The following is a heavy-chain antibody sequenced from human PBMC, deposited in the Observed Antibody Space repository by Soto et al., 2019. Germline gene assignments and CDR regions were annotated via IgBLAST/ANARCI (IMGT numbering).Heavy chain of an antibody. CDR2: IHYSGSA. CDR1: GSSTIGYY. D-gene: IGHD6-19*01. V-gene: IGHV4-59*12. CDR3: ARVVGGSGLNWFDP. J-gene: IGHJ5*02. Sequence: SETLSLTCTIPGSSTIGYYWSWFRQSPERGLEWIGYIHYSGSANYNPSLNSRLTMSVDRSKSQFSMKLASVTAADTAVYYCARVVGGSGLNWFDPWGQGTLVTVSS.